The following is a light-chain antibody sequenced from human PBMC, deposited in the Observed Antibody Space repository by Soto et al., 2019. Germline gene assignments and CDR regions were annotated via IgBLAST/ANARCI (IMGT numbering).Light chain of an antibody. J-gene: IGLJ3*02. CDR1: SGSIASNY. Sequence: NFMLTQPHSVSASPGKTVTISCTRSSGSIASNYVQWYQQRPGSSPTTVIYEGHHRPSGVPDRFSGSIDSSSNSASLTISGLKTEDEADYYCQSYDDNNQVFGGGTKVTVL. CDR3: QSYDDNNQV. CDR2: EGH. V-gene: IGLV6-57*01.